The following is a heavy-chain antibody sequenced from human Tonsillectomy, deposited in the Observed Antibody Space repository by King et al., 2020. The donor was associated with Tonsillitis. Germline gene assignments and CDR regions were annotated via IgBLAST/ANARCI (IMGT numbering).Heavy chain of an antibody. Sequence: VQLVESGGGVVQPGRSLRLSCAASGFTFSSYGMHWVRQAPGKGLEWVTVISYDGGNKFYADSVKGRFTISRDNSKNTLYLQMNSLRPEDTAVYYCAKDGSRGFGGGFSIDYWGQGTLVTVSS. J-gene: IGHJ4*02. D-gene: IGHD2-15*01. CDR2: ISYDGGNK. V-gene: IGHV3-30*18. CDR1: GFTFSSYG. CDR3: AKDGSRGFGGGFSIDY.